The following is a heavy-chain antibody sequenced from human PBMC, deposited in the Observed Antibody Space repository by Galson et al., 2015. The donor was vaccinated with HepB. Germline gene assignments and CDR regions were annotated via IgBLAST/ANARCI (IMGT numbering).Heavy chain of an antibody. V-gene: IGHV3-23*01. CDR2: ISASGGDT. CDR1: GFTFSSDT. D-gene: IGHD3-22*01. CDR3: AQGPSYYNYGSSAYFAY. J-gene: IGHJ4*02. Sequence: LRLSCAASGFTFSSDTMSWVRQAPGKGLEWVSSISASGGDTFSADSLKGRFTISGDNSKNTLYLHMSSLRAEDSAVYFCAQGPSYYNYGSSAYFAYWGQGTLVTVSS.